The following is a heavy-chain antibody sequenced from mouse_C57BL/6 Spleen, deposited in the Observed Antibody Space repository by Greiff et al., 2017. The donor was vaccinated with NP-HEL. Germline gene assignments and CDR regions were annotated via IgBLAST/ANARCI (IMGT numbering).Heavy chain of an antibody. CDR3: ARITTVVATGDY. CDR2: IDPATGNT. J-gene: IGHJ2*01. Sequence: VHVKQSVAELVRPGASVKLSCTASGFNIKNTYMHWVKQRPEQGLEWIGRIDPATGNTKYAPKFQGKATITADTSSNTAYLQLSSLTSEDTAIYYCARITTVVATGDYWGQGTTLTVSS. V-gene: IGHV14-3*01. D-gene: IGHD1-1*01. CDR1: GFNIKNTY.